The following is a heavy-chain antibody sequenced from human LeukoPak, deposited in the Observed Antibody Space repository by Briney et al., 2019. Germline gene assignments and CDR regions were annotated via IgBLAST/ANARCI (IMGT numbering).Heavy chain of an antibody. D-gene: IGHD6-19*01. J-gene: IGHJ4*02. CDR3: AKGSYSSGWANRY. CDR2: ISGSGAGT. CDR1: GFTFSSYA. Sequence: GGSLRLSCAASGFTFSSYAMSWVRQAPGKGLEWVSAISGSGAGTYYADFVKGRFTISRDNSKNTLYLQMNSLRADDTAVYYCAKGSYSSGWANRYWGQGTLVTVSS. V-gene: IGHV3-23*01.